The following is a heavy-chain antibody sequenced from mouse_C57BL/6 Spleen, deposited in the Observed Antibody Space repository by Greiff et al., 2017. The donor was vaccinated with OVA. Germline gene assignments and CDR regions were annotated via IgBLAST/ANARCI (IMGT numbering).Heavy chain of an antibody. CDR1: GYTFTSYG. Sequence: QVQLQQSGAELARPGASVKLSCKASGYTFTSYGISWVKQSTGQGLEWIGEIYPRSGNTYYNETFKGKGTLTADKSSSTAYMELRSLTSEDSAVYFCAGGLDYGSSYEPHGDFDVWGTGTTVTVSS. D-gene: IGHD1-1*01. V-gene: IGHV1-81*01. CDR2: IYPRSGNT. CDR3: AGGLDYGSSYEPHGDFDV. J-gene: IGHJ1*03.